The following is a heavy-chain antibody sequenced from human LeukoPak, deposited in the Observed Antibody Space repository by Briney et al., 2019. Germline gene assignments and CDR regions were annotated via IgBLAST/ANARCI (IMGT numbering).Heavy chain of an antibody. D-gene: IGHD3-10*01. Sequence: SSETLSLTCTVSGGSISSYYWSWVRQAPGKGLEWVGRIKSKTDGATTEYAAPVKGRFTISRDDSKNTLYLQMNSLKTEDTAVYYCTTGLYDYDSGSYSFPWGQGTQVTVSS. V-gene: IGHV3-15*01. CDR3: TTGLYDYDSGSYSFP. CDR1: GGSISSYY. J-gene: IGHJ5*02. CDR2: IKSKTDGATT.